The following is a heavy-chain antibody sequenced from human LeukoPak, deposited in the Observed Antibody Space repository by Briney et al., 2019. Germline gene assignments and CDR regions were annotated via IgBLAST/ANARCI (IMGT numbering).Heavy chain of an antibody. J-gene: IGHJ3*02. CDR2: ISGSGGST. Sequence: GGSLRLSCAASGFTFSSYAMSWVRQAPGKGLEWVSAISGSGGSTYYADSVKGRFTISRDNSKNTLYLQMNSLRAEDTAVFYCAKWFVVVPAAPGAFDIWGQGTMVTVSS. CDR1: GFTFSSYA. V-gene: IGHV3-23*01. D-gene: IGHD2-2*01. CDR3: AKWFVVVPAAPGAFDI.